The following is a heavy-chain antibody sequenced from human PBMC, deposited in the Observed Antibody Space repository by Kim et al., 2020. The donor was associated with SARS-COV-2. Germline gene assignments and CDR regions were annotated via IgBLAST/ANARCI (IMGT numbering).Heavy chain of an antibody. V-gene: IGHV3-33*06. Sequence: TVNGRFTIARDNSKNTLYLQMNSLRAEDTAVYYCAKDFYYDSSGTAFDYWGQGTLVTVSS. CDR3: AKDFYYDSSGTAFDY. J-gene: IGHJ4*02. D-gene: IGHD3-22*01.